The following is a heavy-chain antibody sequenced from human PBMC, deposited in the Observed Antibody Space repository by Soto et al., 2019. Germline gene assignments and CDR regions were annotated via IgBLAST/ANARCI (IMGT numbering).Heavy chain of an antibody. D-gene: IGHD2-8*02. CDR2: IYYSGST. Sequence: SETMSVTSTVAGGYTISYYWSWIRQHPGKRLEWIGYIYYSGSTNYNPSLKSRVTISVDTSKNQFSLKLSFVTAADTAIYYCARQVTGLMGYAYDIWGQGTMVTVSS. V-gene: IGHV4-59*08. CDR1: GGYTISYY. CDR3: ARQVTGLMGYAYDI. J-gene: IGHJ3*02.